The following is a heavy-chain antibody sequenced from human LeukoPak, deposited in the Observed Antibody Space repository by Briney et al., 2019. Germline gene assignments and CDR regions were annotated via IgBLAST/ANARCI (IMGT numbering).Heavy chain of an antibody. J-gene: IGHJ5*02. CDR2: ISAYSGNT. Sequence: ASVKVSCKASGYTFTSYGISWVRQAPGQGLEWMGWISAYSGNTNYAQKLQGRVTMTTDTSTSTAYMELRSLRSDDTAVYYCARDNPAYYDFWSGYYRVSWFDPWGQGTLVTVSS. CDR3: ARDNPAYYDFWSGYYRVSWFDP. CDR1: GYTFTSYG. D-gene: IGHD3-3*01. V-gene: IGHV1-18*01.